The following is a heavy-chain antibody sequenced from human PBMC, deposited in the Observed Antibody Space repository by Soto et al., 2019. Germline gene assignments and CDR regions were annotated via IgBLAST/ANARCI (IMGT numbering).Heavy chain of an antibody. CDR2: IYYSGST. D-gene: IGHD2-2*01. V-gene: IGHV4-31*03. CDR1: GGSISSGGYY. Sequence: PSETLSLTCTVSGGSISSGGYYWSWIRQHPGKGLEWIGYIYYSGSTYYNPSLKSRVTISVDTSKNQFSLKLSSVTAADTAVYYCARAAVVPAARYYYYYGMDVWGQGTTVTVSS. CDR3: ARAAVVPAARYYYYYGMDV. J-gene: IGHJ6*02.